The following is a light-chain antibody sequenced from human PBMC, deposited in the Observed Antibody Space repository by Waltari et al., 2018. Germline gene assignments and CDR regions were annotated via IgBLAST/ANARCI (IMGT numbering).Light chain of an antibody. Sequence: DIQMTQSPSTLPASVGDRFTITCRASQSISNWLAWYQQKPGKAPKLLIYKASTLESGVPSRFSGRGSGTEFTLTISSLQPDDFATYYCQQYNSYSLLSFGGVTKVEIK. CDR3: QQYNSYSLLS. J-gene: IGKJ4*01. CDR1: QSISNW. V-gene: IGKV1-5*03. CDR2: KAS.